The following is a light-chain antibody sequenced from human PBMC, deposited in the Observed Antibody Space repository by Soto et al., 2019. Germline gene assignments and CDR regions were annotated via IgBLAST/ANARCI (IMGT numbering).Light chain of an antibody. CDR2: GAS. J-gene: IGKJ1*01. Sequence: EIVLTPSPGTLSLSPVERSTLSCSASQSVSSSYLAWYQQKPGQAPRLLIYGASSRATGIPDRFSGSGSGTDFTLTISRLEPEDFAVYYCQQYGSSPVTCGQGTKVDIK. V-gene: IGKV3-20*01. CDR3: QQYGSSPVT. CDR1: QSVSSSY.